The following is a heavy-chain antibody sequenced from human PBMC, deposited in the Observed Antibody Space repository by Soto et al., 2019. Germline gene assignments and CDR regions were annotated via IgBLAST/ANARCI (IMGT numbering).Heavy chain of an antibody. CDR3: ARVLSSWQPY. V-gene: IGHV3-7*01. Sequence: GGSLRLSCAASGFAFSSHWMTWVRQAPGKALEWVANIKQDGSEKYYVDSVKGRFTISRDNAKNSLYLQMNSLRAEDTAVYYCARVLSSWQPYWGQGTLVTVSS. CDR2: IKQDGSEK. D-gene: IGHD6-13*01. CDR1: GFAFSSHW. J-gene: IGHJ4*02.